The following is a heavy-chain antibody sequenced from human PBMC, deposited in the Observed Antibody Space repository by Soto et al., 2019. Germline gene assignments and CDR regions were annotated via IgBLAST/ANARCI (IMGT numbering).Heavy chain of an antibody. CDR2: ISYDGSNK. V-gene: IGHV3-30-3*01. Sequence: QVQLVESGGGVVQPGRSLRLSCAASGFTFSSYAMHWVRQAPGKGLEWVAVISYDGSNKYYADSVKGRFTISRDNSKNTLYLQMNSLRAEDTAVYYCARDLTIAAAGTGGLFDYWGQGTLVTVSS. CDR3: ARDLTIAAAGTGGLFDY. CDR1: GFTFSSYA. J-gene: IGHJ4*02. D-gene: IGHD6-13*01.